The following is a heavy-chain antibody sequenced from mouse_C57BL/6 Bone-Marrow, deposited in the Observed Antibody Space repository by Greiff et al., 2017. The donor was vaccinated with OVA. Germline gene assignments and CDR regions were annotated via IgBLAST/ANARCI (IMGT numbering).Heavy chain of an antibody. J-gene: IGHJ1*03. CDR3: AKFYYDSWYFDV. Sequence: QVQLQQPGAELVMPGASVKLSCKASGYTFTSYWMHWVKQRPGQGLEWIGEIDPSDSYTNYNQKFKGKSTLTLDKSSSTADMQLSSLTSEDSAVYYCAKFYYDSWYFDVWGTGTTVTVSS. D-gene: IGHD2-4*01. CDR1: GYTFTSYW. V-gene: IGHV1-69*01. CDR2: IDPSDSYT.